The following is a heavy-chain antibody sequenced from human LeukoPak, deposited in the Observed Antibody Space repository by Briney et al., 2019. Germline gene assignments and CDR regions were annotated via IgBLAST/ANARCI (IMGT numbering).Heavy chain of an antibody. CDR3: ARDARIAVAGTSGGDWFDP. D-gene: IGHD6-19*01. V-gene: IGHV1-18*01. Sequence: ASVKASCKASGYTFISYGINWVRQAPGQGLEWMGWISTYNGNTNYAEKLQGRVTMTTDTSTSTVYMELRSLRSDDTAVYYCARDARIAVAGTSGGDWFDPWGQGTLVTVSS. J-gene: IGHJ5*02. CDR2: ISTYNGNT. CDR1: GYTFISYG.